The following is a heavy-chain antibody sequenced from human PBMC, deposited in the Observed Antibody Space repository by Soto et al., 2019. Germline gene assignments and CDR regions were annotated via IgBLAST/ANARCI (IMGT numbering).Heavy chain of an antibody. Sequence: SETLSLTCTVSGGSISSYYWSWIRQPPGKGLEWIGYIYYSGSTNYNPSLKSRDTISEDTSKNQFSLKLNSMTAADTAVYYCARHNYGSGSTYFDYWGQGTLVTVSS. CDR2: IYYSGST. V-gene: IGHV4-59*08. CDR1: GGSISSYY. J-gene: IGHJ4*02. CDR3: ARHNYGSGSTYFDY. D-gene: IGHD3-10*01.